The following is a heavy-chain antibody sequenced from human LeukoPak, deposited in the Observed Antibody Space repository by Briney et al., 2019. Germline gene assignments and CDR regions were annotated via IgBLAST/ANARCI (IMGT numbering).Heavy chain of an antibody. CDR1: GGSISSGSYY. Sequence: SETLSLTCTVSGGSISSGSYYWSWIRQPAGKGLEWIGRIYTSGSTNYNPSLKSRVTISVDTSKNQFSLKLSSVTAADTAVYYCARSSLRFLEWFSIAWFDPWGQGTLVTVSS. CDR3: ARSSLRFLEWFSIAWFDP. D-gene: IGHD3-3*01. V-gene: IGHV4-61*02. CDR2: IYTSGST. J-gene: IGHJ5*02.